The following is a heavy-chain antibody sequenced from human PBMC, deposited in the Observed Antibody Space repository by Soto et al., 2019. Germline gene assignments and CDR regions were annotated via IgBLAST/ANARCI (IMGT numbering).Heavy chain of an antibody. CDR3: AKGIYSYGYNSFDY. CDR1: GFTFRSYA. CDR2: ISGSGDST. D-gene: IGHD5-18*01. V-gene: IGHV3-23*01. J-gene: IGHJ4*02. Sequence: SLRLSCAASGFTFRSYAMSWVRQAPGKGLEWVSAISGSGDSTYDADSVKGRFTISRDNSKNTLYLQMNSLRAEDTAVYYCAKGIYSYGYNSFDYWSQGTLVTVSS.